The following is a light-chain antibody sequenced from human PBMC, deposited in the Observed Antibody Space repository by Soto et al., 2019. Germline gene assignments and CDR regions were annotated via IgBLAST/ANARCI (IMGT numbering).Light chain of an antibody. V-gene: IGKV3-15*01. CDR2: GAS. J-gene: IGKJ1*01. Sequence: TQSPATLALSPGERATVSCRASRSVRNYLAWYQQTPGQAPRLLIYGASTRATGIPARFSGSGSGTAFTLTISSLQSEDFPVYSCQQYNNWPQTLGQGPKV. CDR3: QQYNNWPQT. CDR1: RSVRNY.